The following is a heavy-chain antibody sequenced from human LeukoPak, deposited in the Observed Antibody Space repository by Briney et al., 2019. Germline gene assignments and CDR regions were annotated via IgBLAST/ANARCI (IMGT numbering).Heavy chain of an antibody. CDR3: ARSGSTAHDY. CDR1: GGSITGYY. Sequence: SETLSLTCTVSGGSITGYYWSWIRQPPGKGLEWIGYIYYSGSTNYSPSLKSRVTISVDTSKNQFSLQLTSVTAADTAVYYCARSGSTAHDYWGQGTLVTVSS. V-gene: IGHV4-59*01. CDR2: IYYSGST. D-gene: IGHD1-26*01. J-gene: IGHJ4*02.